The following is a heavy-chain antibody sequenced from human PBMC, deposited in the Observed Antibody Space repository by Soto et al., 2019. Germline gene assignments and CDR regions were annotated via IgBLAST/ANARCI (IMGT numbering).Heavy chain of an antibody. Sequence: SETLSLTCAVYGGSFSGYYWSWIRQPPGKGLEWIGEINHSGSTNYNPSLKSRVTISVDTSKNQFSLKLSSVTAADTAVYYCARARGYQLLTGYYYYGMDVWGQGTTVTVSS. D-gene: IGHD2-2*01. J-gene: IGHJ6*02. CDR3: ARARGYQLLTGYYYYGMDV. CDR1: GGSFSGYY. V-gene: IGHV4-34*01. CDR2: INHSGST.